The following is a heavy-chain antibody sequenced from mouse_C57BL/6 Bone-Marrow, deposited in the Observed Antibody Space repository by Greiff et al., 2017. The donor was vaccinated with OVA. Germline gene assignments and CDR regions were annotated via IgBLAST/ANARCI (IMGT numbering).Heavy chain of an antibody. V-gene: IGHV1-76*01. D-gene: IGHD2-2*01. Sequence: VQGVESGAELVRPGASVKLSCKASGYTFTDYYINWVKQRPGQGLEWIARIYPGSGNTYYNEKFKGKATLTAEKSSSTAYMQLSSLTSEDSAVYFCARWLHSWFAYWGQGTLVTVSA. CDR1: GYTFTDYY. CDR2: IYPGSGNT. CDR3: ARWLHSWFAY. J-gene: IGHJ3*01.